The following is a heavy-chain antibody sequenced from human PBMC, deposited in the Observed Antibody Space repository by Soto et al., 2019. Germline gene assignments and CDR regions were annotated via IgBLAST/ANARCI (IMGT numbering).Heavy chain of an antibody. CDR1: GFRFSDYY. V-gene: IGHV3-11*06. D-gene: IGHD1-26*01. CDR3: ARDHLLGSRAFDI. CDR2: ISDSGYYT. J-gene: IGHJ3*02. Sequence: GGSLRLSCAASGFRFSDYYMSWIRQTPGGGLEWLSYISDSGYYTSYADSVEGRFTVSRDNAENSLYLQMNGLSAEDTAVYYCARDHLLGSRAFDIWGQGTMVTVAS.